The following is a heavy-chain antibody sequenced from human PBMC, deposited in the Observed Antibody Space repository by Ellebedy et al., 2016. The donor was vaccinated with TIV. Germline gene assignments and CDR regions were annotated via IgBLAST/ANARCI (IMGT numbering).Heavy chain of an antibody. CDR2: IRSKANNYAT. Sequence: GESLKISCAASGFTFSGSAMHWVRQASGKGLEWVGRIRSKANNYATAYAASVKGRFTISRDDSKNTAYLQMNSLKTGDTAVYYCATRGGWGQGTLVTVSS. CDR1: GFTFSGSA. V-gene: IGHV3-73*01. D-gene: IGHD3-10*01. CDR3: ATRGG. J-gene: IGHJ4*02.